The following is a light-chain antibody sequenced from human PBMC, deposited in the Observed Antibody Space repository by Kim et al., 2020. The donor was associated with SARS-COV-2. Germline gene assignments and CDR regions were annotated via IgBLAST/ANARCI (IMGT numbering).Light chain of an antibody. J-gene: IGLJ2*01. CDR3: QAWDSSTAS. CDR1: KLGDKY. V-gene: IGLV3-1*01. CDR2: QDS. Sequence: SYELTQPPSVSVSPGQTASITCSGDKLGDKYACWYQQKPGQSPVLVMYQDSKRPSGIPERFSGSNSGNTATLTISGTQAMDEADYYCQAWDSSTASFGGGTQLTVL.